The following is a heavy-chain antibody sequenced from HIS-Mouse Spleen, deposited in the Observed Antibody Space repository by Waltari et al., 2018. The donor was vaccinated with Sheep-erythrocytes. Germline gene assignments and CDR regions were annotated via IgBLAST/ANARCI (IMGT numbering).Heavy chain of an antibody. Sequence: QLQLQESGPGLVKPSETLSLTCTVSGGSISSSSYYWGWIRQPPGKGLAWIGSIYYSGSTYYNPSLMSRVTISVDTSKNQFSLKLSSVTAADTAVYYCARLYYYDSSGYYFDYWGQGTLVTVSS. CDR2: IYYSGST. D-gene: IGHD3-22*01. V-gene: IGHV4-39*01. J-gene: IGHJ4*02. CDR3: ARLYYYDSSGYYFDY. CDR1: GGSISSSSYY.